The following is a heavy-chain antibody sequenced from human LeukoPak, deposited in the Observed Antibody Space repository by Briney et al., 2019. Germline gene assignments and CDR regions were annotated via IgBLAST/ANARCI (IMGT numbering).Heavy chain of an antibody. CDR1: PDSISNRRYH. V-gene: IGHV4-39*01. J-gene: IGHJ4*02. CDR3: ARHEGRQEINY. CDR2: IYYSGST. Sequence: PSETLSLTCTVSPDSISNRRYHWAWIRQPPGKGLEWIGNIYYSGSTYYNPSLRRRVTIAVDRSKNQFYLKVSSGTAADTAVYYCARHEGRQEINYWGQGTLVTVSS. D-gene: IGHD5-24*01.